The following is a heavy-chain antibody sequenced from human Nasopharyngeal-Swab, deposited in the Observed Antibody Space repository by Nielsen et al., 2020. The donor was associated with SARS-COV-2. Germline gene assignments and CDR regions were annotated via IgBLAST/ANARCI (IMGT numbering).Heavy chain of an antibody. CDR1: GGSFSSYY. V-gene: IGHV4-59*01. CDR2: IYYSGST. D-gene: IGHD5-18*01. CDR3: ARGGYSYGSALAWYMDV. J-gene: IGHJ6*03. Sequence: SETLSLTCAVYGGSFSSYYWSWIRQPPGKGLEWIGYIYYSGSTNYNPSLKSRVTISVDTSKNQFSLKLSSVTAADTAVYYCARGGYSYGSALAWYMDVWGKGTTVTVSS.